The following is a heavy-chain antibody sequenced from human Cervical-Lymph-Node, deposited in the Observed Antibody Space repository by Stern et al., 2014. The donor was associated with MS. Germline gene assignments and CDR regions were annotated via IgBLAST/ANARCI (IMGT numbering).Heavy chain of an antibody. V-gene: IGHV1-46*04. CDR3: ARALYGYRRSPLGSNF. Sequence: VQLVESGTEVRKPGASVMISCKASGYAFVTYYIHWVRQAPGQGLEWMGLIHPNDGKTTFAQKLQGRVNMTRHRYQTTGYMELISLRPEDMASYYCARALYGYRRSPLGSNFWGQGTLVTVSS. D-gene: IGHD5-24*01. J-gene: IGHJ4*02. CDR1: GYAFVTYY. CDR2: IHPNDGKT.